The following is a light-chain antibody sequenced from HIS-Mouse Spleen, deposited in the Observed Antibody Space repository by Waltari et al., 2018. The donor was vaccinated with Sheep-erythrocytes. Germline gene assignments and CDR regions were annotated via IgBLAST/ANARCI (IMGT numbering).Light chain of an antibody. Sequence: SYELTQPPSVSVSPGQTARITCSGDALPKKYAYWYQQKSGQAPVLVIYEDNKRPSGMPERVSGSSSGTLDTVTISGGQVEDEADYYCYSTDSSGNHRVFGGGTKLTVL. CDR3: YSTDSSGNHRV. CDR2: EDN. CDR1: ALPKKY. V-gene: IGLV3-10*01. J-gene: IGLJ2*01.